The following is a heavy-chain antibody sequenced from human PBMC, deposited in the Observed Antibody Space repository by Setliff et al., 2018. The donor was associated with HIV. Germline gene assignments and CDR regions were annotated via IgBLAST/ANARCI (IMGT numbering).Heavy chain of an antibody. CDR3: ARGRLSWSPDF. V-gene: IGHV1-8*02. CDR2: MNPNSGRA. J-gene: IGHJ4*02. CDR1: GYTFTNYD. Sequence: ASVKVSCKASGYTFTNYDINWVRQSPGQGLEWLGWMNPNSGRAGSAQMFQGRLTMTRDTSTSTAYMDLSSLTSDDTAIYYCARGRLSWSPDFWGQGTLVTVSS.